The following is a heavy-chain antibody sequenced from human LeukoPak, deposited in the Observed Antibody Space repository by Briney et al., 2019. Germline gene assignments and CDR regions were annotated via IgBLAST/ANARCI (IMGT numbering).Heavy chain of an antibody. CDR1: GFTFTSSA. CDR3: AARYYYGSGIVDQDYYYGMDV. D-gene: IGHD3-10*01. Sequence: GTSVKVSCKASGFTFTSSAMQWVRQARGQRLEWIGWIVVGSGNTNYAQKFQERVTITRDMSTSTAYMELSSLRPEDTAVYYCAARYYYGSGIVDQDYYYGMDVWGQGTTVTVSS. J-gene: IGHJ6*02. CDR2: IVVGSGNT. V-gene: IGHV1-58*02.